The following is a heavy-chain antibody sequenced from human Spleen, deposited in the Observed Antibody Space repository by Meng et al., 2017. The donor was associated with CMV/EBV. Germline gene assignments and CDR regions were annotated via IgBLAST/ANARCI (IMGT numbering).Heavy chain of an antibody. J-gene: IGHJ6*02. CDR3: AREECSGGSCYGMDV. CDR2: IWYDGSNK. D-gene: IGHD2-15*01. V-gene: IGHV3-33*01. Sequence: GGSLRLSCAASGFTFSSYGMHWVRQAPGKGLEWVAVIWYDGSNKYYADSVKGRFTVSRDNAKNSVYLEMNSLTAEDTAVYYCAREECSGGSCYGMDVWGQGTTVTVSS. CDR1: GFTFSSYG.